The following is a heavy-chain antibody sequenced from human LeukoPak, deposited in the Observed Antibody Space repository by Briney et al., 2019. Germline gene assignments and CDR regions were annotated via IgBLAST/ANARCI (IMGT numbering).Heavy chain of an antibody. V-gene: IGHV4-59*01. Sequence: SETLSLTCTVSGGSISGWYWSWVRQPPGKGLEWIGYIYGSGYTNYNPSLKSRVTMSIDTSKNHFSLKLTSVTAADTATYYCARETSLAGFASGLGFNYWGQGILVSVSS. D-gene: IGHD6-19*01. J-gene: IGHJ4*02. CDR2: IYGSGYT. CDR3: ARETSLAGFASGLGFNY. CDR1: GGSISGWY.